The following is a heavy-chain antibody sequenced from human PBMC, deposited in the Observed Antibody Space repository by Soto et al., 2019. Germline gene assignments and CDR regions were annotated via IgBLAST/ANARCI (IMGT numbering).Heavy chain of an antibody. J-gene: IGHJ6*02. CDR3: AKDTYSSGYRPHNYYYSMDV. Sequence: PGGSLRLSCAASGFTFSSYAMSWVRQAPGKGLEWVSAISGSGGSTYYADSVKGRFTISRDNSKNTLYLQMNSLRAEDTAVYYCAKDTYSSGYRPHNYYYSMDVWGQGTTVTVSS. D-gene: IGHD3-22*01. CDR1: GFTFSSYA. V-gene: IGHV3-23*01. CDR2: ISGSGGST.